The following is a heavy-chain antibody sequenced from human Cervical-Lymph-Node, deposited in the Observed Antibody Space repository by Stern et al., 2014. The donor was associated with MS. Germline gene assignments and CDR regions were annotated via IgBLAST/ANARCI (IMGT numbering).Heavy chain of an antibody. CDR3: ARALPQSSGIGVSYYFDY. CDR2: MYYAGNT. CDR1: GGSVSSSSHY. D-gene: IGHD6-19*01. Sequence: QVQLQESGPGLVKPSETLSLTCTVSGGSVSSSSHYWAWIRQPPGKWLEWLGSMYYAGNTYYTPPLGSRVPLSVDTSKNQVPLNRISVTAADTAVYYCARALPQSSGIGVSYYFDYWGQGALVTVSS. J-gene: IGHJ4*02. V-gene: IGHV4-39*01.